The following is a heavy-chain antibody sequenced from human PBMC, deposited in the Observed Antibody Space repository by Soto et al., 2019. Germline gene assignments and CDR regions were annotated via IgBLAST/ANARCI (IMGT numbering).Heavy chain of an antibody. V-gene: IGHV1-69*13. D-gene: IGHD4-4*01. CDR1: GGTFSSYA. CDR3: ARSDLRVTDYYYYYGMDV. Sequence: SVKVSCKASGGTFSSYAISWVRQAPGQGLEWMGGIIPIFGTANYAQKFQGRVTITADESTSTAYMELSSLRSEDTAVYYCARSDLRVTDYYYYYGMDVWGQGTTVTVSS. CDR2: IIPIFGTA. J-gene: IGHJ6*02.